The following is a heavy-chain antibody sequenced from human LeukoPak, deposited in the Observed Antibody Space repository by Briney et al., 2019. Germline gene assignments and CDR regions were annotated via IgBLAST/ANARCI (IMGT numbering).Heavy chain of an antibody. CDR3: ARGSSGYSLGDY. D-gene: IGHD3-22*01. V-gene: IGHV3-23*01. CDR1: GFTFSSYG. Sequence: GGTLRLSCAASGFTFSSYGMSWVRQAPGKGLEWVSAISGSGGSTYYADSVKGRFTISRDNSKNTLYLQMNSLRAEDTAVYYCARGSSGYSLGDYWGQGTLVTVSS. CDR2: ISGSGGST. J-gene: IGHJ4*02.